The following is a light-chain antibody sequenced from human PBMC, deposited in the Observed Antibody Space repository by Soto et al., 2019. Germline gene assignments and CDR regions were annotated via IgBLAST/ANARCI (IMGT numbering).Light chain of an antibody. CDR3: GTWDTSLDSGI. Sequence: QSALTQPPSVSAASGQKVTIFCSGSSSNIGSNFVSWYQQVPGTAPRLLVYEDHQRPSGTPVRFSGSKSGTSATLAITGLQIGDEAHYYCGTWDTSLDSGIFGGGTQLTVL. CDR1: SSNIGSNF. CDR2: EDH. J-gene: IGLJ2*01. V-gene: IGLV1-51*02.